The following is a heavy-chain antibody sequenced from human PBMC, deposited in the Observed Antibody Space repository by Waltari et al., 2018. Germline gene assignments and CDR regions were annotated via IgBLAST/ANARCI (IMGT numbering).Heavy chain of an antibody. Sequence: QVQLVESGGDVVQPGRSLRLSCAASGFTFRSYGMHWGRQAPGKWLEWVTVIWYDGNNKYYADSVKGRFTISRDNSKSTLYLQMDSLTAEDTAVYYCARGLLMNPVLIDFWGQGTLVTVSS. J-gene: IGHJ4*02. CDR1: GFTFRSYG. CDR2: IWYDGNNK. V-gene: IGHV3-33*01. D-gene: IGHD3-16*01. CDR3: ARGLLMNPVLIDF.